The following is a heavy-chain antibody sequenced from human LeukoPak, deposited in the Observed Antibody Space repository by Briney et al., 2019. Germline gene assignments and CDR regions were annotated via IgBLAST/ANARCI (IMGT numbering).Heavy chain of an antibody. CDR2: INTDGRIT. D-gene: IGHD1-26*01. CDR1: GFSFRYFA. Sequence: GGSLGLSCVGSGFSFRYFAIHWVRQAPGKGLEYVSVINTDGRITYYADSVKGRFTISRDNSKNTVYLQMGSLRGDDMAVYYCTRDGGSFCDFDYWGQGALVTVSS. V-gene: IGHV3-64*02. J-gene: IGHJ4*02. CDR3: TRDGGSFCDFDY.